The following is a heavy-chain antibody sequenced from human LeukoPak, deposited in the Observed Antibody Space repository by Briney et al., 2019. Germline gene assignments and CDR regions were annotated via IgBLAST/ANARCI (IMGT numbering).Heavy chain of an antibody. J-gene: IGHJ4*02. Sequence: GGSLGLSCAASGFSSSDYYMSWIRQPPGKGLEWVSYISSSGSTIYYADSVKGRFTISRDNAKNSLYLQMNSLRAEDTAVYYCVRESGYSFDYWGQGSLVTVSS. CDR3: VRESGYSFDY. CDR1: GFSSSDYY. CDR2: ISSSGSTI. D-gene: IGHD3-3*01. V-gene: IGHV3-11*01.